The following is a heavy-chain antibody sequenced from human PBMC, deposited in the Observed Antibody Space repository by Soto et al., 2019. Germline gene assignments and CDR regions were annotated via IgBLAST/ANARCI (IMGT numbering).Heavy chain of an antibody. CDR2: IWFDGSNN. Sequence: QVQLVESGGGGVQPGTSLRLSCAVSGFTFGNHAMHWVRQAPGKGLEWVAQIWFDGSNNYFSEPVKGRFTISRDNSQNMLYLQMNGLRADDTGVYSCARDGQQLTPYSMDVWGQGTTVTVSS. J-gene: IGHJ6*02. V-gene: IGHV3-33*01. D-gene: IGHD6-13*01. CDR1: GFTFGNHA. CDR3: ARDGQQLTPYSMDV.